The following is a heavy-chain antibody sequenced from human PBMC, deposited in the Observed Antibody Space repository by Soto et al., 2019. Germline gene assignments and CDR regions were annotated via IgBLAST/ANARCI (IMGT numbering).Heavy chain of an antibody. Sequence: GGSLRLSCAASGFTFSSYAMHWVRQAPGKGLEWVAVISYDGSNKYYADSVKGRFTISRDNSKNTLYLQMNSLRAEETAVYYCERDAELYTAMEYYFDYWGQGTLVNVSS. V-gene: IGHV3-30-3*01. J-gene: IGHJ4*02. CDR3: ERDAELYTAMEYYFDY. CDR2: ISYDGSNK. D-gene: IGHD5-18*01. CDR1: GFTFSSYA.